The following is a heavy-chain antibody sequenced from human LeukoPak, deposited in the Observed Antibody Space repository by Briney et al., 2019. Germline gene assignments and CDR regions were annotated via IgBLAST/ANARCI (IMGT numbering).Heavy chain of an antibody. V-gene: IGHV3-30*02. Sequence: GGSLRLSCAASGFTFSSYGMHWVRQAPGKGLEWVAFIRYDGSNKYYADSVKGRFTISRDNSKNTLYLQMNSLRAEDTAVYYCAKDGPYSTTYYFDYWGQGTLVTVSS. D-gene: IGHD6-13*01. CDR1: GFTFSSYG. CDR3: AKDGPYSTTYYFDY. CDR2: IRYDGSNK. J-gene: IGHJ4*02.